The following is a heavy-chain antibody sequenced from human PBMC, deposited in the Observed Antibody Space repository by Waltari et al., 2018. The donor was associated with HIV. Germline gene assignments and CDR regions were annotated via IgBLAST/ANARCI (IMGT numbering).Heavy chain of an antibody. J-gene: IGHJ6*02. Sequence: EVQLLESGGGLVQTGGSLRLSCAASGFTFSNYGLNWVRQAPGKGLEWVSAISGSVGNTYYADSLKGRFTISRDNSKNTLYLQMNSLRAEDTAVYFCVKEHQYSHTWYSYYGMDVWGQGTTVTVSS. CDR2: ISGSVGNT. CDR1: GFTFSNYG. CDR3: VKEHQYSHTWYSYYGMDV. D-gene: IGHD6-13*01. V-gene: IGHV3-23*01.